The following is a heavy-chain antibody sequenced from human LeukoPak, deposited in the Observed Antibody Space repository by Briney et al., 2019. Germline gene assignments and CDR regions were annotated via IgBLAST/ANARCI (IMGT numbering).Heavy chain of an antibody. Sequence: AGGSLRLSCAASGFTFSSYAMHWVRQAPGQGLQYVSAISSDGGSTYYANSVKGRFTISRDNSKNTLYLQMGSLRAEDMAVYYCARTGYSYGDYLGQGTLVTVSS. CDR2: ISSDGGST. V-gene: IGHV3-64*01. CDR3: ARTGYSYGDY. J-gene: IGHJ4*02. CDR1: GFTFSSYA. D-gene: IGHD5-18*01.